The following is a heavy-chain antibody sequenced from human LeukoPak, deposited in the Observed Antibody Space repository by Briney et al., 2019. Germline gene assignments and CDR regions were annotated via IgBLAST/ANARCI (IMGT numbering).Heavy chain of an antibody. Sequence: ASVKVSCKASGYTFTGYYTHWVRQAPGQGLEWMGWINPNSGGTNYAQKFQGRVTMTRDTSISTAYMELSRLRSDDTAVYYCARERADSSGYHVDYWGQGTLVTVSS. V-gene: IGHV1-2*02. CDR3: ARERADSSGYHVDY. D-gene: IGHD3-22*01. J-gene: IGHJ4*02. CDR2: INPNSGGT. CDR1: GYTFTGYY.